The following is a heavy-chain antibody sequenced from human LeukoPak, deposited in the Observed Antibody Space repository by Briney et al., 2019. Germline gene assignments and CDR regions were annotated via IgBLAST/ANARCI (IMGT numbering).Heavy chain of an antibody. Sequence: PGGSLRLSCAAPGFTFSSYAMSWVRQAPGKGLEWVSAISGSGGSTYYADSVKGRFTISRDNSKNTLYLQMNSLRAEDTAVYYCAKDSSLVGRRGWFDPWGQGTLVTVSS. J-gene: IGHJ5*02. CDR3: AKDSSLVGRRGWFDP. V-gene: IGHV3-23*01. D-gene: IGHD3-16*01. CDR2: ISGSGGST. CDR1: GFTFSSYA.